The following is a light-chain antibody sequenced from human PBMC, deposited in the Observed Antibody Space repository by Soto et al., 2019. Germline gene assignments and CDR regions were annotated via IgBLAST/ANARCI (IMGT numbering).Light chain of an antibody. CDR3: QQYNNWPPIT. V-gene: IGKV3-15*01. CDR2: GAS. J-gene: IGKJ5*01. CDR1: QSVRSN. Sequence: EIVMTQSPATMSVSPGERATLSCRASQSVRSNLAWYQQKPVQAPRLLIYGASTRATGIPARFSGSGSGTEFTLTVSSLQSEDFAVYYCQQYNNWPPITFGQGTRLEIK.